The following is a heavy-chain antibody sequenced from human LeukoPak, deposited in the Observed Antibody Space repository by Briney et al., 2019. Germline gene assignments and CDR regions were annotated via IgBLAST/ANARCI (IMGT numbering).Heavy chain of an antibody. CDR3: AKDIGPGIAVAGTFDY. J-gene: IGHJ4*02. D-gene: IGHD6-19*01. CDR1: GFTFDDYA. V-gene: IGHV3-9*01. Sequence: GGSLRLSCAASGFTFDDYAMLWVRQAPGKGLEWVSGISWNSGSIGYADSVKGRFTISRDNAKNSLYLQMNSLRAEDTALYYCAKDIGPGIAVAGTFDYWGQGTLVTVSS. CDR2: ISWNSGSI.